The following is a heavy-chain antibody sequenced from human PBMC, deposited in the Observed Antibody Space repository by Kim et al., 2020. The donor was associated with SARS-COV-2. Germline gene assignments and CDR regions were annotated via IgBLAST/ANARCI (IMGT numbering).Heavy chain of an antibody. CDR3: VCFFDP. Sequence: GGSLRLSCATSGFTFRTNWMHWVRQAPGKGLVWVARVSRDGSSTTYADAVKGRFTMSRDNAKNMLYLQMNSLRAEDTAVYFCVCFFDPWGQGTLVTVSS. CDR2: VSRDGSST. V-gene: IGHV3-74*01. CDR1: GFTFRTNW. D-gene: IGHD3-16*01. J-gene: IGHJ5*02.